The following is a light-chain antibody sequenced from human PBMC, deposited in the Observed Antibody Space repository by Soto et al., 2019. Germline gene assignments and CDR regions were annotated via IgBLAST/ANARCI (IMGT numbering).Light chain of an antibody. Sequence: DIQMTQSASSLSASVGYRVTITCEAGQDISKHLTWYQQKPGKAPKLLIYDASNLETGVPSRFSGSGSGTDFTVTISSLPPEDFATYSCQQYYNPPITFGQGTRLEIK. J-gene: IGKJ5*01. CDR2: DAS. V-gene: IGKV1-33*01. CDR1: QDISKH. CDR3: QQYYNPPIT.